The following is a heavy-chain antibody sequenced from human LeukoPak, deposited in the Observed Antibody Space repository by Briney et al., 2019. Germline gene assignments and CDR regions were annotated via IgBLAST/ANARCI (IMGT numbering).Heavy chain of an antibody. J-gene: IGHJ1*01. Sequence: EASVKVSCKASGYTFTSYGISWVRQAPGQGLEWMGWINAYNGNTNYAQKLQGRVTMTTDTSTSTAYMELRSLRSDDTAVYYCARGAAGGTPAEYFQHWGQGTLVTVSS. CDR3: ARGAAGGTPAEYFQH. CDR1: GYTFTSYG. D-gene: IGHD6-13*01. CDR2: INAYNGNT. V-gene: IGHV1-18*01.